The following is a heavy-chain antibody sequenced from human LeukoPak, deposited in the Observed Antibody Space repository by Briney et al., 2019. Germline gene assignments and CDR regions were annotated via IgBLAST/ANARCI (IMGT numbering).Heavy chain of an antibody. CDR2: ISAYNGNT. CDR1: GYTFTSYG. D-gene: IGHD2-2*01. J-gene: IGHJ6*02. V-gene: IGHV1-18*01. CDR3: ARDLDIVVVIAALRHYGLDV. Sequence: ASVPVSCKASGYTFTSYGISWVRQAPGQGLEWMGWISAYNGNTNYAQKLQGRVTMTTDTSTSTAYMELRSLRSDDTAVYYCARDLDIVVVIAALRHYGLDVWGQGTTVTAS.